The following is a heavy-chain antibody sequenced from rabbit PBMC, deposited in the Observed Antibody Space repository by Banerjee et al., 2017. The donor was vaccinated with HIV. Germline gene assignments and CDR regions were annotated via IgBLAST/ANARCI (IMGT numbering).Heavy chain of an antibody. J-gene: IGHJ2*01. V-gene: IGHV1S45*01. CDR2: IDGGVSGNT. Sequence: QEQLEESGGDLVKPEGSLTLTCTASGFSFSSSYWMSWVRQAPGKGLEWIACIDGGVSGNTYYANWAKGRFTISKTSSTTVTLQMTSLTAADTATYFCARAGSGYATGAFDPWGQAPWSPS. D-gene: IGHD8-1*01. CDR1: GFSFSSSYW. CDR3: ARAGSGYATGAFDP.